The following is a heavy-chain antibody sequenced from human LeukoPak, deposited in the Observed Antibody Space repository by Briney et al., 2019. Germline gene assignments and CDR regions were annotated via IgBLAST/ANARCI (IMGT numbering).Heavy chain of an antibody. CDR3: ARGPYYYDSRGYSGVPHY. V-gene: IGHV3-48*03. D-gene: IGHD3-22*01. CDR2: ISSSGSTI. Sequence: PGGSLRLSCAASGFTFSSYEMNWVRQAPGKGLEWVSYISSSGSTIYYADSVKGRFTISRDNSKNTLYLQMNSLRAEDTAVYYCARGPYYYDSRGYSGVPHYWGQGPLVTVSS. J-gene: IGHJ4*02. CDR1: GFTFSSYE.